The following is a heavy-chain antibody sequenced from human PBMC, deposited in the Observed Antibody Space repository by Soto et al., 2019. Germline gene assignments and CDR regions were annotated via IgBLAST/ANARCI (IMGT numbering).Heavy chain of an antibody. CDR1: GYTFRNYA. D-gene: IGHD3-9*01. CDR2: INGGNGNT. CDR3: ARDGPIYDILSARYFYGMDV. J-gene: IGHJ6*02. V-gene: IGHV1-3*01. Sequence: GASVKVSCKANGYTFRNYAMQWVRQAPGQGLELMGWINGGNGNTKYSQKFQGRVTITRDTSASTAYMELSSLRSEDTAVYYCARDGPIYDILSARYFYGMDVWGQGTTVTVSS.